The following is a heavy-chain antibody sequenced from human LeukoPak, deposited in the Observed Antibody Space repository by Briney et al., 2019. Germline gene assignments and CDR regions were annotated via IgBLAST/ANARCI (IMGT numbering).Heavy chain of an antibody. CDR3: ARDRSGSYPDY. CDR2: ICTSGRT. D-gene: IGHD1-26*01. Sequence: GGSLRLSCAASGFTFSSYGMHWVRQAPGKGLEWVSVICTSGRTDYADSVKGRFTVSRDNSKNMVYLQMNSLRAEDTAVYYCARDRSGSYPDYWGQGTLVTVSS. V-gene: IGHV3-53*01. CDR1: GFTFSSYG. J-gene: IGHJ4*02.